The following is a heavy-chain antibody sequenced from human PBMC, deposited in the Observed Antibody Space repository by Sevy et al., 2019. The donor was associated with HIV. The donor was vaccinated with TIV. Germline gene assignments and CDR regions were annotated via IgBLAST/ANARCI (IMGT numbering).Heavy chain of an antibody. Sequence: SETLSLTCAVYGGSFSGYYWSWIRQPPGKGLEWIGEINHSGSTNYNPSLKRRVTISVDTSKNQFSLKLSSVTAADTAVYYCARAGEIRAFDIWGQGTMVTVSS. CDR3: ARAGEIRAFDI. V-gene: IGHV4-34*01. CDR2: INHSGST. D-gene: IGHD7-27*01. J-gene: IGHJ3*02. CDR1: GGSFSGYY.